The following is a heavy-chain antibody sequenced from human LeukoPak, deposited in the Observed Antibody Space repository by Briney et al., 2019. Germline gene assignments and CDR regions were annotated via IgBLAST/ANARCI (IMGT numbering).Heavy chain of an antibody. CDR2: ISGSGGST. J-gene: IGHJ4*02. V-gene: IGHV3-23*01. CDR3: AKGPFRDGYNSDC. Sequence: QPGGSLRLSCAASGFTFSSYTMSWVRQAPGKGLEWVSAISGSGGSTYYADSVKGRFTISRDNSKNTLYLQMNSLRAEDTAVYYCAKGPFRDGYNSDCWGQGTLVTVSS. D-gene: IGHD5-24*01. CDR1: GFTFSSYT.